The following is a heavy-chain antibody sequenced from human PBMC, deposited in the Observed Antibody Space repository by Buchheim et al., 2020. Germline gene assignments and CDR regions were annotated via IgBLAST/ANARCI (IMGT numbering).Heavy chain of an antibody. D-gene: IGHD2-2*02. V-gene: IGHV1-2*04. J-gene: IGHJ6*03. Sequence: QVQLVQSGAEVRKPGASVKVSCKASGYTFTGYYMHWVRQAPGQGLEWMGWINPNSGGTNYAQKFQGWVTMTRDTSISTVYMELSRLRSEDTAVYYCAALGYCSGTSCYSHYYYMDVWGKGTT. CDR3: AALGYCSGTSCYSHYYYMDV. CDR1: GYTFTGYY. CDR2: INPNSGGT.